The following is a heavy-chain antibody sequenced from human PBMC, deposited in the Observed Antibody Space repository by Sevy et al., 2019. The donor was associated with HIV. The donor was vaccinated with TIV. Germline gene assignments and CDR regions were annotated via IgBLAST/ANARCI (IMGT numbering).Heavy chain of an antibody. Sequence: GGSLRLSCAASGFTFSSYAMSWVRQAPGKGLEWVAVISYHGRDKFYADSVKGRFTISRDNSENILYLHMNSLRIEDTAVYYCAKDFTGYNGMDVWGQGTMVTVSS. D-gene: IGHD3-9*01. CDR3: AKDFTGYNGMDV. CDR2: ISYHGRDK. V-gene: IGHV3-30*18. J-gene: IGHJ6*02. CDR1: GFTFSSYA.